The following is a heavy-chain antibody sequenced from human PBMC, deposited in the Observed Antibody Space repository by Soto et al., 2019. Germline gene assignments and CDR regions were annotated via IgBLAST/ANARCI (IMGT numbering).Heavy chain of an antibody. CDR2: ISSSSSTI. Sequence: SLRLSCAASGFTFSSYSMNWVRQAPGKGLEWVSYISSSSSTIYYADSVKGRFTISRDNAKNSLYLQMNSLRAEDTAVYYCARAKGVVVPAAIGWFDPWGQGTLVTVSS. CDR1: GFTFSSYS. J-gene: IGHJ5*02. D-gene: IGHD2-2*01. V-gene: IGHV3-48*01. CDR3: ARAKGVVVPAAIGWFDP.